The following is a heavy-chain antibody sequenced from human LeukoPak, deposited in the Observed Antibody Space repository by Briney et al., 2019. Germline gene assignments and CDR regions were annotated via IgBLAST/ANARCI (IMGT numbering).Heavy chain of an antibody. D-gene: IGHD3-22*01. V-gene: IGHV3-30*04. Sequence: GGSLRLSCAASGFTFSSYAMHWVRQAPGKGLEWVAVISYDGSNKYYADSVKGRFTISRDNSKNTLYLQMNSLRAEDTAVYYCAKDLKPGYYYYDSSGYYSDAFDIWGQGTMVTVSS. J-gene: IGHJ3*02. CDR3: AKDLKPGYYYYDSSGYYSDAFDI. CDR2: ISYDGSNK. CDR1: GFTFSSYA.